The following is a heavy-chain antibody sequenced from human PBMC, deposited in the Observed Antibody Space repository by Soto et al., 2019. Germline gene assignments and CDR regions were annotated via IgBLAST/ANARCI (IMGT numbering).Heavy chain of an antibody. Sequence: EVQLVESGGGLVQPGGSLRLSCAASGFSFSDAWMIWVRQAPGKGLQWVGRIKSKSDGETTDYAAPVKARFAISRDDSKKTVYLRMNSLKTEDTATYFCTTQGGGDDIYFDYWGQGTLVAVSS. CDR3: TTQGGGDDIYFDY. V-gene: IGHV3-15*01. J-gene: IGHJ4*02. CDR2: IKSKSDGETT. CDR1: GFSFSDAW. D-gene: IGHD3-16*01.